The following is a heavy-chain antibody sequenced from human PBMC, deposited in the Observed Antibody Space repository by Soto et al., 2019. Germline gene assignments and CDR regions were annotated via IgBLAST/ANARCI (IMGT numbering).Heavy chain of an antibody. V-gene: IGHV4-34*01. CDR3: ARGRYYDFWSGYPVYGMDV. Sequence: SETLSLTCAVYGGSFSGYYWSWIRQPPGKGLEWIGEISHSGSTNYNPSLKSRVTISVDTSKNQFSLKLSSVTAADTAVYYCARGRYYDFWSGYPVYGMDVWGQGTTVTVSS. J-gene: IGHJ6*02. CDR1: GGSFSGYY. CDR2: ISHSGST. D-gene: IGHD3-3*01.